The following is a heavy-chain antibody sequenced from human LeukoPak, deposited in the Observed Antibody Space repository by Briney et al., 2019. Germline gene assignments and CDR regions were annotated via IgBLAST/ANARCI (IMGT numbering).Heavy chain of an antibody. D-gene: IGHD3-10*01. CDR1: GFTFSDYS. CDR3: AKGKGYMVRGVPFDY. CDR2: ISSTSKYI. V-gene: IGHV3-21*04. J-gene: IGHJ4*02. Sequence: PGGSLRLSCAASGFTFSDYSMNWVRQAPGKGLEWVSSISSTSKYIYYGDSVKGRFTISRDNAKNSLYLQMNSLRAEDTALYYCAKGKGYMVRGVPFDYWGQGTLVTVSS.